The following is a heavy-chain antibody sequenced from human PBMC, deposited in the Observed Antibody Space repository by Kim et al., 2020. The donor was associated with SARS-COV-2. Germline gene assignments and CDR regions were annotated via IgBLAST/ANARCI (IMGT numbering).Heavy chain of an antibody. D-gene: IGHD1-26*01. CDR1: GFTFSSYG. CDR3: AKDWVGADVRYYFDY. CDR2: ISYDGSNK. J-gene: IGHJ4*02. V-gene: IGHV3-30*18. Sequence: GGSLRLSCAASGFTFSSYGMHWVRQAPGKGLEWVAVISYDGSNKYYADSVKGRFTISRDNSKNTLYLQMNSLRAEDTAVYYCAKDWVGADVRYYFDYWGQGTLVTVSS.